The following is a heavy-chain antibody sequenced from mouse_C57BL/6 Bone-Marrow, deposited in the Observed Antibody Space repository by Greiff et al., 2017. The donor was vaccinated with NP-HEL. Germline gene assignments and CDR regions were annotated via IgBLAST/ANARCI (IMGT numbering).Heavy chain of an antibody. V-gene: IGHV1-42*01. Sequence: LQESGPELVKPGASVKISCKASGYSFTGYYMNWVKQSPEKSLEWIGNINPSNGGTNYNEKFKSKATLTVDKSSSTAYMQLSSLTSEDSAVYYCARIYYGYDGFAYWGQGTLVTVSA. CDR2: INPSNGGT. D-gene: IGHD2-2*01. CDR1: GYSFTGYY. CDR3: ARIYYGYDGFAY. J-gene: IGHJ3*01.